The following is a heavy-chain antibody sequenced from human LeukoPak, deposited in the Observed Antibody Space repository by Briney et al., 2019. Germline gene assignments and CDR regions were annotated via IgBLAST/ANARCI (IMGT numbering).Heavy chain of an antibody. Sequence: GASVKVSCKTSGYTFTNYGMHWVRQAPRQSPEWMGWINTGNGNTKSSQKFQDRVTLTRDTSASTAYMELNSLSSEDTAIYYCARVPLSDASEHYYPHWGQGTLVTVSS. CDR3: ARVPLSDASEHYYPH. J-gene: IGHJ1*01. CDR1: GYTFTNYG. D-gene: IGHD3-10*01. CDR2: INTGNGNT. V-gene: IGHV1-3*04.